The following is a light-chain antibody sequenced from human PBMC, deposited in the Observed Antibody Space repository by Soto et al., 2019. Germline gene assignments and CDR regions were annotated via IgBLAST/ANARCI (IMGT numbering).Light chain of an antibody. V-gene: IGKV3D-15*01. CDR3: QQYDSWPPVT. Sequence: EIVMTQSPATLLLSPGETATLSCRASQSVRKNLAWYQQKPGQAPRLLIYGASNRATGIPDRFSGSGSGTEFTLTISSLQSEDNAVYYCQQYDSWPPVTFGQGTKVDI. CDR2: GAS. J-gene: IGKJ1*01. CDR1: QSVRKN.